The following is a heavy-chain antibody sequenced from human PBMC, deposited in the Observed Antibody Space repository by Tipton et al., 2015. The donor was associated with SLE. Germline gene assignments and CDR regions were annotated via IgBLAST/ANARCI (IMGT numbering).Heavy chain of an antibody. V-gene: IGHV4-59*12. CDR2: IYYSGST. CDR1: GGSISSYY. Sequence: TLSLTCTVSGGSISSYYWSWIRQPPGKGLEWIGYIYYSGSTYYNPSLKSRVTISVDTSKNQFSLKLSSVTAADTAVYYCARARGLYSSSSYGDYWGQGTLVTVSS. D-gene: IGHD6-6*01. J-gene: IGHJ4*02. CDR3: ARARGLYSSSSYGDY.